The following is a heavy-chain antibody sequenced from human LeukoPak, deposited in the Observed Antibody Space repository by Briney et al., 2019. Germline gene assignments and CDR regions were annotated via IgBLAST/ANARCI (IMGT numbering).Heavy chain of an antibody. J-gene: IGHJ4*02. CDR2: ISAYNGNT. V-gene: IGHV1-18*01. D-gene: IGHD4-17*01. CDR3: ARVYSDYGDGGPTYYFDY. CDR1: GYTFTSYG. Sequence: ASVKVSCKASGYTFTSYGISWVRQAPGQGLEWMGWISAYNGNTNYAQKLQGRVTMTTDTSTSTAYMELRSLRSDDTAVYYCARVYSDYGDGGPTYYFDYWGQGTLVTVSS.